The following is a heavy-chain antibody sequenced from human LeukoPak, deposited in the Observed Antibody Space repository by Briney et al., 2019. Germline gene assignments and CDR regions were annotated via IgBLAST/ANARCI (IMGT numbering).Heavy chain of an antibody. D-gene: IGHD1-7*01. CDR3: AKDGNFRVPGED. CDR2: IRYDGSSS. J-gene: IGHJ4*02. V-gene: IGHV3-30*02. CDR1: GFTFSSYW. Sequence: GGSLRLSCAASGFTFSSYWMHWVRQAPGRGLEWVAFIRYDGSSSYYGDPVRGRFTISRDNSKNTLYLEMNSLRPEDAALYYCAKDGNFRVPGEDWGQGTLVTVSS.